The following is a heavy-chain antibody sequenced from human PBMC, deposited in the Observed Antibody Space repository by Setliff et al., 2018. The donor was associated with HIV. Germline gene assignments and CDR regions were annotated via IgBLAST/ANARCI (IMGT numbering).Heavy chain of an antibody. V-gene: IGHV1-69*13. CDR2: IVPILNTG. D-gene: IGHD3-22*01. Sequence: SVKVSCKASGGTFRSHEISWVRQAPGQGLEWMGGIVPILNTGNYAPKFQGRGTITEDESTTTAYMELSSIRSEDTAVYYCARIPNHSSGFDYWGQGTPVTVSS. CDR3: ARIPNHSSGFDY. CDR1: GGTFRSHE. J-gene: IGHJ4*02.